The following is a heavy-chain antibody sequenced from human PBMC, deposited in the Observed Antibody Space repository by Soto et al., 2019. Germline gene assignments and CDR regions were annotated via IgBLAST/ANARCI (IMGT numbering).Heavy chain of an antibody. CDR1: GVSFTYT. CDR2: IIPIFGTT. V-gene: IGHV1-69*13. J-gene: IGHJ6*02. CDR3: ARLRSQGTYGMDV. Sequence: SVTVSCKASGVSFTYTLSWMRQAPGQGLEWMGGIIPIFGTTNYAQKFQGRVTITADESTKTAYMERSNMSSEETDVYYWARLRSQGTYGMDVWGQGTTVTVAS. D-gene: IGHD1-1*01.